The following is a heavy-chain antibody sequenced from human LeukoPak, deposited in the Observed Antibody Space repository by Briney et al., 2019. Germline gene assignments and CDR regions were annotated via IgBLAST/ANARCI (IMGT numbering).Heavy chain of an antibody. CDR3: ARDSTAGLQTWFDP. J-gene: IGHJ5*02. D-gene: IGHD6-6*01. CDR1: GYTFTSYA. V-gene: IGHV7-4-1*02. Sequence: ASVKLSCKASGYTFTSYAMNWVRQAPGQGLEWMGWINTNTGNPTYAQGFTGRFVFSLDTSVSTAYLQISSLKAEDTAVYYCARDSTAGLQTWFDPWGQGTLVTVSS. CDR2: INTNTGNP.